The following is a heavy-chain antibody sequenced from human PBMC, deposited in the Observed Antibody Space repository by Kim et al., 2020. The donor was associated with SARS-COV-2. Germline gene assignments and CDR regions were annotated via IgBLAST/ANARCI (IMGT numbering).Heavy chain of an antibody. Sequence: GGSLRLSCAASGFTFSNYDIHWVRQAPGKGLEWVALVWFDGRTTDYADSVKGRFTISRDSSKNTVYLQMNRLRGDDTAVYYCAKGAHYASTSGGYWGQGT. CDR3: AKGAHYASTSGGY. CDR1: GFTFSNYD. D-gene: IGHD2-2*01. V-gene: IGHV3-30*02. J-gene: IGHJ4*02. CDR2: VWFDGRTT.